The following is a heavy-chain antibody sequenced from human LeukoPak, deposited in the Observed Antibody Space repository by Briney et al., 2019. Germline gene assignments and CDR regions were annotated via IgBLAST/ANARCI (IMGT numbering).Heavy chain of an antibody. J-gene: IGHJ4*02. V-gene: IGHV3-48*03. CDR3: AKDISGSWRASGFDY. Sequence: GGSLGLSCAASGFTFSSYEMNWVRQAPGKGLEWVSYISSHGSTIYYADSVKGRFTISRDNAKNSLYLQMNSLRPEDMALYYCAKDISGSWRASGFDYWGQGTLVTVSS. CDR1: GFTFSSYE. D-gene: IGHD6-6*01. CDR2: ISSHGSTI.